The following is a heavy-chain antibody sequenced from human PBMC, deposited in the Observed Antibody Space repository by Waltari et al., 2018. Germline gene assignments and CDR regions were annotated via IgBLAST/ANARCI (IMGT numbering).Heavy chain of an antibody. V-gene: IGHV4-38-2*01. CDR2: IYHSGST. Sequence: QVQLQESGPGLVKPSETLSLTCAVSGYSISSGYYWGWIRQPPGKGLEWIGSIYHSGSTYYNPSLKSRVTISVDTSKNQFSLKLSSVTAADTAVYYCARRRRDFDYWGQGTLVTVSS. CDR3: ARRRRDFDY. J-gene: IGHJ4*02. CDR1: GYSISSGYY.